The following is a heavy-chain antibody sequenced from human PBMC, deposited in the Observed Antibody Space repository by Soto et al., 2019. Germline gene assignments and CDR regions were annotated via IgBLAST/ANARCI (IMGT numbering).Heavy chain of an antibody. CDR2: IDHSGTT. J-gene: IGHJ5*02. D-gene: IGHD5-18*01. CDR3: ARGRDTAMVSKGNWFDP. Sequence: SLTLCVPWAVDGGSGVSFSGCCFSWIRQPPGKGLEWIGEIDHSGTTNYNPSLKSRVTISVDKPKNQISLKLSSVTVADTAVYYCARGRDTAMVSKGNWFDPWGQGTPVTVSS. V-gene: IGHV4-34*01. CDR1: GGSGVSFSGCC.